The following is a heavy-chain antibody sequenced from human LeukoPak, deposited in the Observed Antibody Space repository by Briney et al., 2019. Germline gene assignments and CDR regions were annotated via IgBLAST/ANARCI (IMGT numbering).Heavy chain of an antibody. Sequence: SQTLSLTCAVSRYSISSGYYWGWIRQPPGKGLEWNGSIFNSGNTYYNPSLKSRVTISVDTSKNQFSLKLSSVTAADTAVYYCARHRVTTREGDFDYWGQGTLVTVSS. CDR2: IFNSGNT. J-gene: IGHJ4*02. V-gene: IGHV4-38-2*01. CDR3: ARHRVTTREGDFDY. D-gene: IGHD1-14*01. CDR1: RYSISSGYY.